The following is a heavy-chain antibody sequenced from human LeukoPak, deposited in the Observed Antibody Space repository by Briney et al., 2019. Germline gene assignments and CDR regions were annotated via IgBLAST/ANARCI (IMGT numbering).Heavy chain of an antibody. CDR1: GFTFSRYW. V-gene: IGHV3-7*01. Sequence: PGWSLTLSCAASGFTFSRYWMTWVRQSPGKGLEWVANINQDGSEKYYGDSVTGRFTISRDNAENPLFLQMNSLRADDTGVYYCARAREAPANVFPDHWGQGVVVTVSS. J-gene: IGHJ4*02. D-gene: IGHD2-15*01. CDR3: ARAREAPANVFPDH. CDR2: INQDGSEK.